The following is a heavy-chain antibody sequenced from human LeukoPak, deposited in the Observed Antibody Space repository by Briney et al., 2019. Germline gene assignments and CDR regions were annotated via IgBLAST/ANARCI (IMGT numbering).Heavy chain of an antibody. D-gene: IGHD6-13*01. V-gene: IGHV3-21*01. CDR2: ISLYGAYM. J-gene: IGHJ4*02. Sequence: PGGSLRLSCAASGFTFSTYVMNWVRQAPGKGLEWVSSISLYGAYMYYADSVRGRFTISRDDAKNSLYLQMNSLRADDTALYYCSASPYTSSWYHNYIDYWGQGALVTVSS. CDR3: SASPYTSSWYHNYIDY. CDR1: GFTFSTYV.